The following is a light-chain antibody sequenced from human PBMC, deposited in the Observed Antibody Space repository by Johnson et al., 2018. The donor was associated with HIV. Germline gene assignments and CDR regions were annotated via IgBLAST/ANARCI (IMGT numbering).Light chain of an antibody. CDR1: SSNIGNNF. V-gene: IGLV1-51*01. CDR2: DTD. J-gene: IGLJ1*01. CDR3: GTWDNSLGAGV. Sequence: QPVLTQPPSVSAAPGQKVTVSCSGSSSNIGNNFVSWYQQVPGTAPKLLIYDTDKRPSGIPDRFSGSKSGTSATLGISGLQTGDEADYYCGTWDNSLGAGVFGSGTKVTVL.